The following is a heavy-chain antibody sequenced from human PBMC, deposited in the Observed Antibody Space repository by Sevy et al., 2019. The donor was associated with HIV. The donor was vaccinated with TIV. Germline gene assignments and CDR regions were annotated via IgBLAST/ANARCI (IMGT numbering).Heavy chain of an antibody. CDR3: ARELGSTMVGGVGGMDV. Sequence: GGSLRLSCAASGFTFSSYEMNWVRQAPGKGLEWVSYISSSGSTIYYADSVKGRFTISRDNAKNSLYLQMNSLRAEDTPDYDCARELGSTMVGGVGGMDVWGQGTTVTVSS. D-gene: IGHD3-10*01. V-gene: IGHV3-48*03. CDR2: ISSSGSTI. J-gene: IGHJ6*02. CDR1: GFTFSSYE.